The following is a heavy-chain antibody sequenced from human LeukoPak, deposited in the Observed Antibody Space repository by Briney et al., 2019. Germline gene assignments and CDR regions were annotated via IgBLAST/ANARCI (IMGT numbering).Heavy chain of an antibody. Sequence: PSETLSLTCNVSGGSLSTYFWSWIRQPAAKGLEWIGRIYKSGSPNYNPSPKSRGTMPPEKTKNQFSLKLNTVTPAETAVYYCARGRGATEGWFDPWGQGTLVTVSS. J-gene: IGHJ5*02. V-gene: IGHV4-4*07. CDR1: GGSLSTYF. CDR2: IYKSGSP. CDR3: ARGRGATEGWFDP. D-gene: IGHD1-26*01.